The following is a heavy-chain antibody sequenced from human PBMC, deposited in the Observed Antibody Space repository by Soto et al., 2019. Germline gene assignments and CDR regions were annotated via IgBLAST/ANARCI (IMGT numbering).Heavy chain of an antibody. Sequence: SETLSLTCTVSGDSSSTTSYYWGWIRQPPGKGLEWIGSIYYSGSTYYNPSLKSRVTISVDTSKNQFSLKLSSVTAADTAIYYCARQWRGDNSGWYAANFYYYGIDVWGTGTTVT. V-gene: IGHV4-39*01. CDR3: ARQWRGDNSGWYAANFYYYGIDV. CDR1: GDSSSTTSYY. CDR2: IYYSGST. D-gene: IGHD6-19*01. J-gene: IGHJ6*04.